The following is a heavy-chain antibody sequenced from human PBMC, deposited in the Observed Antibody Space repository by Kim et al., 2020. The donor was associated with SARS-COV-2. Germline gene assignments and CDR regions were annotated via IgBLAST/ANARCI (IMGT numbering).Heavy chain of an antibody. V-gene: IGHV1-2*02. CDR3: AREPGITMIVVVTRNDAFDI. J-gene: IGHJ3*02. CDR2: INPNSGGT. Sequence: ASVKVSCKASGYTFTGYYMHWVGQAPGQGLEWMGWINPNSGGTNYAQKFQGRVTMTRDTSISTAYMELSRLRSDDTAVYYCAREPGITMIVVVTRNDAFDIWGQGTMVTVSS. CDR1: GYTFTGYY. D-gene: IGHD3-22*01.